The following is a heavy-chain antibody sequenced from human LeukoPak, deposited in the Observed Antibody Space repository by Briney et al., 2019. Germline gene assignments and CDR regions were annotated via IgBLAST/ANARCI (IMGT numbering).Heavy chain of an antibody. CDR3: ARGEYGSGSYHIDY. Sequence: GGSLRLSCAASGFTFSSYSMNWVRQAPGKGLEWVSSISSSSSYIYYADSVKGRLTISRDNAKNSLYLQMNSLGAEDTAVYYWARGEYGSGSYHIDYWGQGTLVTVSS. V-gene: IGHV3-21*01. J-gene: IGHJ4*02. CDR2: ISSSSSYI. CDR1: GFTFSSYS. D-gene: IGHD3-10*01.